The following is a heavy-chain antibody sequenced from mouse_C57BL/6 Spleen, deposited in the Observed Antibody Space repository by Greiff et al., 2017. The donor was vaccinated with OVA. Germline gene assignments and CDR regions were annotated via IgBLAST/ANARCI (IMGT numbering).Heavy chain of an antibody. CDR2: IDPETGGT. CDR1: GYTFTDYE. J-gene: IGHJ1*03. V-gene: IGHV1-15*01. Sequence: VKLMESGAELVRPGASVTLSCKASGYTFTDYEMHWVKQTPVHGLEWIGAIDPETGGTAYNQKFKGKAILTADKSSSTAYMELRSLTSEDSAVYYCTRYRSFDVWGTGTTVTVSS. CDR3: TRYRSFDV.